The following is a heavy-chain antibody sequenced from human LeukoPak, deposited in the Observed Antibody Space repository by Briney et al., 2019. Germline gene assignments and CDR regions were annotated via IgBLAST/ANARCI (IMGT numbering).Heavy chain of an antibody. V-gene: IGHV3-21*06. CDR2: IITCSTHL. CDR1: GFTFSIYS. Sequence: GGSLSLSCAASGFTFSIYSMRWVRQAPGRGLECVSSIITCSTHLLYADSAKGRFTISRDNAKNLLFLQLNSLRAEDTAVYFCSRDVDGSGNYGFDYWGQGALVTVSS. CDR3: SRDVDGSGNYGFDY. D-gene: IGHD3-10*01. J-gene: IGHJ4*02.